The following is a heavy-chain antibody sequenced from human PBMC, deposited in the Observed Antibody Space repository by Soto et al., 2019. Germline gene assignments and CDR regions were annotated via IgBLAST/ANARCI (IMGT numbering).Heavy chain of an antibody. D-gene: IGHD3-9*01. Sequence: LSLSCAASGFTFSSYWMSWVRQAPGKGLEWVANIKQDGSEKYYVDSVKGRFTISRDNAKNSLYLQMNSLRAEDTAVYYCARNFYDILTGSLAHYYYGMDVWGQGTTVTVSS. V-gene: IGHV3-7*03. CDR2: IKQDGSEK. CDR3: ARNFYDILTGSLAHYYYGMDV. J-gene: IGHJ6*02. CDR1: GFTFSSYW.